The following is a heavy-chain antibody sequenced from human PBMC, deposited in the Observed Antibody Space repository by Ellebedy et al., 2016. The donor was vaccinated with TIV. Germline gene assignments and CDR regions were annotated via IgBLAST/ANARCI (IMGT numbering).Heavy chain of an antibody. D-gene: IGHD5-18*01. V-gene: IGHV1-24*01. J-gene: IGHJ4*02. CDR1: GYTLTDLS. CDR3: ATGTPGGYSYGWDPLRGLTDY. CDR2: FDPEDGET. Sequence: ASVKVSCKVSGYTLTDLSMHWVRQAPGKGLEWMGGFDPEDGETIYAQKFQGRVTMTEDTSTDTAYMKLSSLRSEDTAVYYCATGTPGGYSYGWDPLRGLTDYWGQGTLVTVSS.